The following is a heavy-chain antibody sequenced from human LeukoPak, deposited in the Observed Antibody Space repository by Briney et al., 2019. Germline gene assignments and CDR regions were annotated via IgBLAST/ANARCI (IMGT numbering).Heavy chain of an antibody. Sequence: KPSETLSLTCTVYGGSFSAYYWSWIRQPPEKGLEWIGEINHSGSTNYSPSLKSRVAISVDTSKNQFSLKLSSVTAADTAVYYCARGRRWAAAEIVYWGQGTLVTVSS. J-gene: IGHJ4*02. CDR2: INHSGST. D-gene: IGHD6-13*01. CDR1: GGSFSAYY. V-gene: IGHV4-34*01. CDR3: ARGRRWAAAEIVY.